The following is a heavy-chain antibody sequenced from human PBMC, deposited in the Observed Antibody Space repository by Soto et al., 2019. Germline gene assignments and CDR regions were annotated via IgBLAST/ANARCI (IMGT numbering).Heavy chain of an antibody. V-gene: IGHV3-15*01. CDR1: GFIFNNAW. CDR2: IKRKSDGGTT. CDR3: TTELLFSSSIDF. Sequence: ESGGGLVKPGGSLRLSCAASGFIFNNAWMTWVRQGPGKGLEWVGRIKRKSDGGTTDYAAPVKGRFTISRDDSKNTLYLQMNSLKTEDTALYFCTTELLFSSSIDFWGQGTLVTVSS. D-gene: IGHD1-26*01. J-gene: IGHJ4*02.